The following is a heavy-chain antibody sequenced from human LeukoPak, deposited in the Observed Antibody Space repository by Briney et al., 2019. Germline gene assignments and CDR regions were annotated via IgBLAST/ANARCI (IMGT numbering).Heavy chain of an antibody. V-gene: IGHV3-66*02. D-gene: IGHD1-26*01. Sequence: GGSLRLSCAASGFAVSTNYLSWVRQAPGKGLEWVSVIYSDGSTYYTDSVNGRFTISRDNSRNTLYLQVISLRPEDTAVYYCARDQRSESYYPWGWFDPWGQGTLVTVSS. CDR3: ARDQRSESYYPWGWFDP. J-gene: IGHJ5*02. CDR2: IYSDGST. CDR1: GFAVSTNY.